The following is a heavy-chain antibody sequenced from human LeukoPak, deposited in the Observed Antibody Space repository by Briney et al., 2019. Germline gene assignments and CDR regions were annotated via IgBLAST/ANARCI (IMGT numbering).Heavy chain of an antibody. Sequence: ASVKVSCKVSGYTLTELSMHWVRQAPGKGLEWMGGFDPEDGETIYAQKFQGRVTMTEDTSTDTAYMELSSLRSEDTAVYYCATVIPGYGIAAAGTSNWFDPWGQGTLVTVSS. J-gene: IGHJ5*02. CDR2: FDPEDGET. D-gene: IGHD6-13*01. V-gene: IGHV1-24*01. CDR3: ATVIPGYGIAAAGTSNWFDP. CDR1: GYTLTELS.